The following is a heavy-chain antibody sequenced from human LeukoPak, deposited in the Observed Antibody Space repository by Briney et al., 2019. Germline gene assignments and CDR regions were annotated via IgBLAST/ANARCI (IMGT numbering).Heavy chain of an antibody. CDR2: IKPDGSEI. CDR1: GFTFSNYA. V-gene: IGHV3-7*01. CDR3: AREYVGLYSGVQWTNWIDP. J-gene: IGHJ5*02. Sequence: PGGSLRLSCAASGFTFSNYAMTWVRQAPGKGLEWVANIKPDGSEIYYGGSVKGRFTIFRDNAKTSVYLQMNSLRAEDTAMYYCAREYVGLYSGVQWTNWIDPWGQGTLVTVSS. D-gene: IGHD1-26*01.